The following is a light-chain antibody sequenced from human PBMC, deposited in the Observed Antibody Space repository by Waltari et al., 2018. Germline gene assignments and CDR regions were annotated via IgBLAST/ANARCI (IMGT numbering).Light chain of an antibody. CDR1: PSVSSRY. CDR2: GAS. V-gene: IGKV3-20*01. Sequence: EIVLTQSPGTLSLSPGERATLSCRASPSVSSRYLAWYQQEPGQAPRLRLYGASSRGTGGPDRFSGSGSGTDSAFTSSRLVPEDFAVYYCQQYGSSQTFGQGTQVEIK. J-gene: IGKJ1*01. CDR3: QQYGSSQT.